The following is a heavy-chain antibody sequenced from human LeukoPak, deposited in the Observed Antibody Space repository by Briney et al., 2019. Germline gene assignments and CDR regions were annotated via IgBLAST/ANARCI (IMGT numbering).Heavy chain of an antibody. Sequence: GGSLRLSCAASGFTFSSYAMSWVRQAPGKGLEWVANINQDGSEKYYVDSVKGRFTISRDNAKNSVYLQMNSLRAEDTAVYYCARAVAGTDWFDPWGQGTLVTVSS. V-gene: IGHV3-7*01. CDR1: GFTFSSYA. CDR3: ARAVAGTDWFDP. J-gene: IGHJ5*02. D-gene: IGHD6-19*01. CDR2: INQDGSEK.